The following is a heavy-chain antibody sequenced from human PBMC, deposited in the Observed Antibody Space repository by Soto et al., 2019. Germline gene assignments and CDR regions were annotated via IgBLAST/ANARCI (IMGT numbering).Heavy chain of an antibody. CDR2: IYHSGST. Sequence: SETLSLTCAVSGYSISSGYYWGWIRQPPGKGLEWIGSIYHSGSTYYNPSLKSRVTISVDTSKNQFSLKLSSVTAADTAVYYCGRDGAYSSWWAVYYYSGRDVGGQGTRFTVSS. CDR1: GYSISSGYY. CDR3: GRDGAYSSWWAVYYYSGRDV. D-gene: IGHD6-6*01. V-gene: IGHV4-38-2*02. J-gene: IGHJ6*02.